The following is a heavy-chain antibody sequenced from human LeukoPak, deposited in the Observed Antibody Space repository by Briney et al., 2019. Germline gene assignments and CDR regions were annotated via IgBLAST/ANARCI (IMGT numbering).Heavy chain of an antibody. J-gene: IGHJ5*02. D-gene: IGHD1-26*01. CDR3: ARDLSGGWFDP. V-gene: IGHV4-4*07. CDR2: IYTSGST. Sequence: PSETLSLTCTVSGGSISSYYWSWIRQPAGKGLEWIGRIYTSGSTNYNPSLKSRVTISVDTSKKHFSLKLNSVTAADTAVYYCARDLSGGWFDPWGQGTLVTVSS. CDR1: GGSISSYY.